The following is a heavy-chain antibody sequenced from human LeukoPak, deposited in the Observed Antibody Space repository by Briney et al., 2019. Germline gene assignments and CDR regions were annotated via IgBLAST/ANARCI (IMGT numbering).Heavy chain of an antibody. V-gene: IGHV3-48*03. Sequence: GGSLRLSCAGSGFTFSSYEMNWVRQAPGKGLEWVSKISSSGSAIYYADSVKGRFTISRDNSKNSVFLQMKSLRGEDTARYYCARGLRFDYWGQGALVTVSS. CDR1: GFTFSSYE. J-gene: IGHJ4*02. CDR2: ISSSGSAI. CDR3: ARGLRFDY.